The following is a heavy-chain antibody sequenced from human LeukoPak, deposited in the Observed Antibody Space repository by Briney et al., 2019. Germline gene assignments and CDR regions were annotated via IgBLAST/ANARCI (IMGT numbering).Heavy chain of an antibody. CDR2: INPNSGGT. CDR3: ARWDGCSSSPDY. J-gene: IGHJ4*02. CDR1: GYTFTGYY. V-gene: IGHV1-2*02. D-gene: IGHD2-2*01. Sequence: ASVKVSCKASGYTFTGYYMHWVRQAPGQGLEWMGWINPNSGGTNYAQKFQGRVTMTRDTSISTAYMELSRLRSDDTAFYYCARWDGCSSSPDYWGQGSLVTVSS.